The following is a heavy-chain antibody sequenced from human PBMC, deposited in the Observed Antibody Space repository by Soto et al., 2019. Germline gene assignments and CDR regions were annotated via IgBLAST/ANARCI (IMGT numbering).Heavy chain of an antibody. Sequence: GPSVKVSCKASGYTFTGYYMHWVRQAPGQGLEWMGWINPNSGGTNYAQKFQGWVTMTRDTSISTAYMELSRLRSDDTAVYYCARDHRGYSYGSRYYYGMDVWGQGTTVTSP. V-gene: IGHV1-2*04. CDR3: ARDHRGYSYGSRYYYGMDV. J-gene: IGHJ6*02. CDR2: INPNSGGT. D-gene: IGHD5-18*01. CDR1: GYTFTGYY.